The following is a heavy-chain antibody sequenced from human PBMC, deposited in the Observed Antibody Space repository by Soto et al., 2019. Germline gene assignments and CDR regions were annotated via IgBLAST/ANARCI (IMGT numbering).Heavy chain of an antibody. CDR1: GFTFSSYA. D-gene: IGHD1-26*01. CDR3: AKFIWDSVGATAEDY. V-gene: IGHV3-23*01. J-gene: IGHJ4*02. CDR2: ISGSGGST. Sequence: GGSLRLSCAASGFTFSSYAMSWVRQAPGKGLEWVSAISGSGGSTYYADSVKGRFTISRDNSKNTLYLQMNSLRAEDTAVYYCAKFIWDSVGATAEDYWGQGTLVTVSS.